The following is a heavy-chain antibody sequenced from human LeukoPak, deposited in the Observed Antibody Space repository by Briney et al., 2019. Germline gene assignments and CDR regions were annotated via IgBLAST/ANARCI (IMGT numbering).Heavy chain of an antibody. CDR1: GGSISSYY. CDR2: IYYSGST. CDR3: ARGTYDILTGYMVYWYFDL. J-gene: IGHJ2*01. V-gene: IGHV4-59*01. Sequence: LETLSLTCTVSGGSISSYYWSWIRQPPGKGLEWIGYIYYSGSTNYNPSLKSRVTISVDTSKNQFSLKLSSVTAADTAVYYCARGTYDILTGYMVYWYFDLWGRGTLVTVSS. D-gene: IGHD3-9*01.